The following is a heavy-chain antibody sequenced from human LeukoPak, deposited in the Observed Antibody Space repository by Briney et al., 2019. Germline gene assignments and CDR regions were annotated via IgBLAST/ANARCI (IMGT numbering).Heavy chain of an antibody. CDR2: IIPIFATA. J-gene: IGHJ4*02. CDR1: GGTFSNYS. V-gene: IGHV1-69*13. CDR3: ASRPLNRWLQRGIDC. Sequence: SVKVSCKASGGTFSNYSITWVRQAPGQGLEWMGGIIPIFATANYAQKFQGRVTITADESTSTAYMELSSLRSEDTAVYYCASRPLNRWLQRGIDCWGQGTLVTVSS. D-gene: IGHD5-24*01.